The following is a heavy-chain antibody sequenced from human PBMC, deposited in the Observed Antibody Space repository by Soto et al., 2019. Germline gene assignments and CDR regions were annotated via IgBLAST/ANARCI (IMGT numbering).Heavy chain of an antibody. D-gene: IGHD2-2*01. CDR1: GGTFSSYA. J-gene: IGHJ6*02. CDR3: AREGDIVLVPAAAYYYYYGMDV. Sequence: QVQLVQSGAEVKKPGSSVKVSCKASGGTFSSYAISWVRQAPGQGLEWMGGIIPIFGTANYAQKFQGRVTITADESTSTAYMELSSLRSEDTAVYYCAREGDIVLVPAAAYYYYYGMDVWGQGTTVTVSS. V-gene: IGHV1-69*12. CDR2: IIPIFGTA.